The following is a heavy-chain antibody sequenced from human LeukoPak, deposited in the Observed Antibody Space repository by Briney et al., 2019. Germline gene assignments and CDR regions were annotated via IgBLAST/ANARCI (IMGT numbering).Heavy chain of an antibody. V-gene: IGHV3-66*01. D-gene: IGHD6-19*01. CDR2: IYSGGTT. CDR1: GFTVTNKY. J-gene: IGHJ4*02. CDR3: ARDKVDQFGAVVHYFDY. Sequence: GGSLRLSCAASGFTVTNKYMTWVRQAPGKGLEWVSVIYSGGTTYYADSVKGRLTISRDNSKNTIYLQMNSLRAEDTAMYYCARDKVDQFGAVVHYFDYWGQGTLVTVSS.